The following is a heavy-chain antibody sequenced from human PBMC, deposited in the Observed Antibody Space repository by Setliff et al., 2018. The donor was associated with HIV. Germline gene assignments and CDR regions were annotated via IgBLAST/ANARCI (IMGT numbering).Heavy chain of an antibody. V-gene: IGHV1-69*10. CDR2: IIPILGIA. Sequence: SVKVSCKASGGPFSSYAISWVRQAPGQGLEWMGGIIPILGIAKYAQKLQGRVTMTTDTSTSTAYMELRSLRSDDTAVYYCARDSEWGSYIFWTFDIWGQGTMVTVSS. CDR3: ARDSEWGSYIFWTFDI. D-gene: IGHD1-26*01. J-gene: IGHJ3*02. CDR1: GGPFSSYA.